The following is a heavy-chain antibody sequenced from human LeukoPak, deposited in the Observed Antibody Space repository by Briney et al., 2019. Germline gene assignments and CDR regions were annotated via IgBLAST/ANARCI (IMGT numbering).Heavy chain of an antibody. Sequence: SETLSLTCNVSGGSISTSSYYWGWIRQSPVKGLKWIGNLDFSGRTNYNPSLKSRVTLSIDTSQTQFSLRLTSVTAADTAVYYCVTSVTVTFTPPAYWGRGALVTVSP. CDR1: GGSISTSSYY. CDR3: VTSVTVTFTPPAY. J-gene: IGHJ4*02. CDR2: LDFSGRT. V-gene: IGHV4-39*07. D-gene: IGHD3-16*02.